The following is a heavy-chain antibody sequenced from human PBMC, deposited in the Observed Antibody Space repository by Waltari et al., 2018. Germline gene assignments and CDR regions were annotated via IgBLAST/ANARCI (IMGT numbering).Heavy chain of an antibody. D-gene: IGHD6-13*01. CDR3: ATRIAAVGTFDY. J-gene: IGHJ4*02. V-gene: IGHV5-51*01. CDR1: GYNFTNYW. CDR2: IFPGDSDI. Sequence: EVQLVQSGAEVKKPGESLKISCKGSGYNFTNYWIGWVRQMPGKGLGWLGIIFPGDSDIRYSPSLEGQVTISGDKSINTAYLQWSSLKASDTAMYYCATRIAAVGTFDYWGPGTLVTVSS.